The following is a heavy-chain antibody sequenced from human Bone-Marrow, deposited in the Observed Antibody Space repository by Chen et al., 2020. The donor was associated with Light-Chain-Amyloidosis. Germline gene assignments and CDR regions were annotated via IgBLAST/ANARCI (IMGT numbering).Heavy chain of an antibody. CDR3: ARVGDGSNRSEALEI. D-gene: IGHD3-10*01. Sequence: EGQLVQSGGGLVQPGGSLRLSCEASGFTFSGYWMSWVRQAPGKGLEWVANITQSGSDKDYLEAVKGRFTISRDNGNNSLKLKMNNRRAEDTAVYYCARVGDGSNRSEALEIWGQGTMVTVSS. CDR2: ITQSGSDK. J-gene: IGHJ3*02. CDR1: GFTFSGYW. V-gene: IGHV3-7*01.